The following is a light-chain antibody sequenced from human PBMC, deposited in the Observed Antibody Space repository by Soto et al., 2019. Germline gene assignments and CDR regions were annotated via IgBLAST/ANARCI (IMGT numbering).Light chain of an antibody. CDR1: SSNIGAGYH. CDR2: GNS. Sequence: QSVLTQPPSVSGAPGQRVTISCTGSSSNIGAGYHVHWYQQLPGTAPKLLIYGNSNRPSGVPDRFSGSKSGTSASLAITGLQAEDEADYYCQSYDSSLSGCVVFGGGTKLTVL. J-gene: IGLJ2*01. V-gene: IGLV1-40*01. CDR3: QSYDSSLSGCVV.